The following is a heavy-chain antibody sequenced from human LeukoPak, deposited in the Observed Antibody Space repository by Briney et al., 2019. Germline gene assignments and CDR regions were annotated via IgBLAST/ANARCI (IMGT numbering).Heavy chain of an antibody. CDR3: ARGQWELRLVHDAFDI. D-gene: IGHD1-26*01. J-gene: IGHJ3*02. V-gene: IGHV4-38-2*02. CDR2: IYHSGST. Sequence: SETLSLTCTVSGYSISSGYYWGWIRQPPGKGLEWIGSIYHSGSTYYNPSLKSRVTISVDTSKNQFSLKLNSVTAADTAVYYCARGQWELRLVHDAFDIWGQGTMVTVSS. CDR1: GYSISSGYY.